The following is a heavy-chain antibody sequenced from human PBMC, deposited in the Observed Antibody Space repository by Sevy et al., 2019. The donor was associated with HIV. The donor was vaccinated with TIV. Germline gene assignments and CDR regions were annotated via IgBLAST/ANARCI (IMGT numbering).Heavy chain of an antibody. CDR2: FDPEDGET. V-gene: IGHV1-24*01. CDR3: ATAREYYEDNSGYFDY. Sequence: ASVKVSCKVSGHTLTEIPMHWVRQTPGRGLEWMGRFDPEDGETIYAQKFQGRITMTEDTSTDTAYLELSSLRSEDTAVYYCATAREYYEDNSGYFDYWGPGTLVTVSS. J-gene: IGHJ4*02. CDR1: GHTLTEIP. D-gene: IGHD3-22*01.